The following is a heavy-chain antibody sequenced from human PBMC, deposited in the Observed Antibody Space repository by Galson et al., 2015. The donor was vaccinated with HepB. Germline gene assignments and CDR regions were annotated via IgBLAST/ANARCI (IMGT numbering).Heavy chain of an antibody. D-gene: IGHD1-26*01. J-gene: IGHJ4*02. CDR2: IYYSGNT. Sequence: SEPLSLTCTVPGGSFSSSIYYWVWIRQPPGKGLEWIGSIYYSGNTYYNPSLKSRVTISVDTSKNQFSLRLTSVTAADTAVYYCARLGPGSYSVGYWVQGTLVTVSS. V-gene: IGHV4-39*01. CDR3: ARLGPGSYSVGY. CDR1: GGSFSSSIYY.